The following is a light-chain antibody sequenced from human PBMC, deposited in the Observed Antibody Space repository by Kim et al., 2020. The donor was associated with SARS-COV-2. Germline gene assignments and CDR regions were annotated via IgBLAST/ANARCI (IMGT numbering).Light chain of an antibody. CDR2: AAS. CDR1: QDISKY. V-gene: IGKV1-16*02. J-gene: IGKJ4*01. CDR3: QQYDSFPLT. Sequence: ASVGDRVTITCRATQDISKYLAWFQQKPGQAPKSLTYAASSLQSGVPSKFSGSGSGTDFALTINNLQPEDFATYYRQQYDSFPLTFGGGTRVDMK.